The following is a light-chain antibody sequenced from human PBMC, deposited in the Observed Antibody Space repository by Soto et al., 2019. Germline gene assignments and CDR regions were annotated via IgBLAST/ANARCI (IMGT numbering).Light chain of an antibody. CDR1: SSDVGGYNY. CDR3: SSHTSSSSVV. Sequence: QSALTQPASVSGSPGQSITISCTGTSSDVGGYNYVSWYQQHPGKAPKLMIYDVSNRPSGVSNRFSGSKSGNMASLTISGLQAEDEADYYCSSHTSSSSVVFGGGTKLTVL. CDR2: DVS. V-gene: IGLV2-14*01. J-gene: IGLJ2*01.